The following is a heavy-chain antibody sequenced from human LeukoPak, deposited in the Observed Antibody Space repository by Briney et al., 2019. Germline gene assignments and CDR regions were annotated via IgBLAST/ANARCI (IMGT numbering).Heavy chain of an antibody. D-gene: IGHD5-18*01. CDR3: ARGPSYSYGKDFDY. J-gene: IGHJ4*02. V-gene: IGHV4-31*03. Sequence: SQTLSLTCTVSGGSISSGGYYWNWIRQHPGKGLEWIGYIYYSGSTYYNPSLKSRVTISVDTSKNQFSLKLSSVTAADTAVYYCARGPSYSYGKDFDYWGQGTLVTVSS. CDR1: GGSISSGGYY. CDR2: IYYSGST.